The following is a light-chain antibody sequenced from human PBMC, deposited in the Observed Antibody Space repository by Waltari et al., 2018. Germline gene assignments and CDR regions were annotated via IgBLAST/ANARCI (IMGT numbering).Light chain of an antibody. CDR1: QSGRNN. Sequence: EIVMTQSPATLSVSPGERATLSCRASQSGRNNIVWYQQKPDQAPRLLIYGASTRVTGSTARFSGSGSGTEFTLTISSLQSEDCAVYYCQQYNNWPPWTFGQGTKVEIK. CDR3: QQYNNWPPWT. J-gene: IGKJ1*01. V-gene: IGKV3-15*01. CDR2: GAS.